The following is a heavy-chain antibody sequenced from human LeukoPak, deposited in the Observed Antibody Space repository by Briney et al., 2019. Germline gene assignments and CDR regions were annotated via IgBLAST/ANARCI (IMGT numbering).Heavy chain of an antibody. D-gene: IGHD1/OR15-1a*01. CDR3: AKSHSVEQRGYFDY. J-gene: IGHJ4*02. CDR1: GFTFTTYA. CDR2: IANDGGST. Sequence: GSLRLSCAASGFTFTTYALSWVRQAPGKGLEWVSTIANDGGSTYYADSVKGRFTISRDNSKNTVYLQMNSLRAEDMSVYYCAKSHSVEQRGYFDYWGQGTLVPVSS. V-gene: IGHV3-23*01.